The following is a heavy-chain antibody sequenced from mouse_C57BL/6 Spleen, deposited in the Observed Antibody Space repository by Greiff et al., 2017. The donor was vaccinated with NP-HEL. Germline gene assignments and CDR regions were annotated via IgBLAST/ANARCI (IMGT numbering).Heavy chain of an antibody. J-gene: IGHJ2*01. V-gene: IGHV5-17*01. CDR3: ARGAIVTSYYFDY. CDR2: ISSGSSTL. CDR1: GFTFSDYG. Sequence: EVQGVESGGGLVKPGGSLKLSCAASGFTFSDYGMHWVRQAPEKGLEWVAYISSGSSTLYYADTLKGRFPISRDNAKNTLFLQMTSLRSEDTAMYYCARGAIVTSYYFDYWGQGTTLTVSS. D-gene: IGHD2-5*01.